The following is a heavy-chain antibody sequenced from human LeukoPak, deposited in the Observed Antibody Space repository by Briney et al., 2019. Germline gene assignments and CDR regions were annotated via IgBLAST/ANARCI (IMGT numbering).Heavy chain of an antibody. CDR1: GFTVSSNY. Sequence: GGSLRLSCAASGFTVSSNYMGWVRQAPGKGLECVSLISSGGSTYYADSVKGRFTISRDNSKNTLYLQMNSLRAEDTAVYYCATEWAGDYVDWFDPWGQGTLVTVSS. CDR3: ATEWAGDYVDWFDP. CDR2: ISSGGST. J-gene: IGHJ5*02. D-gene: IGHD4-17*01. V-gene: IGHV3-53*01.